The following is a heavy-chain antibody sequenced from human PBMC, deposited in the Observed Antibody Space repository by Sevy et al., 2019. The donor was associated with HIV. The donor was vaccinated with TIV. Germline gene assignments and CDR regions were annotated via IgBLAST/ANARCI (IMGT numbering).Heavy chain of an antibody. J-gene: IGHJ4*02. CDR2: ISYDGSNK. CDR1: GFTFSSYG. CDR3: ARGKTHSVIVGATTHGFDY. V-gene: IGHV3-30*03. D-gene: IGHD1-26*01. Sequence: GGSLRLSCAASGFTFSSYGMHWVRQAPGKGLEWVAVISYDGSNKYYADSVKGRFTISRDNSKNTLYLQMNSLRAEDTAVYYCARGKTHSVIVGATTHGFDYWGQRTLVTVSS.